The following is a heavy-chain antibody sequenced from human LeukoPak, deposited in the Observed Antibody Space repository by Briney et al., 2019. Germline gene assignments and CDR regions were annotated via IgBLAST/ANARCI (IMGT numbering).Heavy chain of an antibody. J-gene: IGHJ4*02. V-gene: IGHV1-8*01. CDR2: MNPNSGNT. D-gene: IGHD2-15*01. CDR1: GYTFTSYD. CDR3: ARGLRMVAAANGY. Sequence: GASVKVSCKASGYTFTSYDINWVRQAAGQGLEWMGWMNPNSGNTGYAQKFQGRVTMTRNTSISTAYMELSSLRSEDTAVYYCARGLRMVAAANGYWGQGTLVTVSS.